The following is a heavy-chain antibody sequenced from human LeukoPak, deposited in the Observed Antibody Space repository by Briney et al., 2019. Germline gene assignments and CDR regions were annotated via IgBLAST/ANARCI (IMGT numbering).Heavy chain of an antibody. Sequence: GGSLRLSCAASGFTFSSYEMNWVRQAPGKGREWVSYISSSGSTIYYADSVKGRFTISRDNAKNSLYLQMNSLRAEDTAVYYCAREGDGQYYFDYWGQGTLVTVSS. CDR1: GFTFSSYE. CDR2: ISSSGSTI. CDR3: AREGDGQYYFDY. J-gene: IGHJ4*02. D-gene: IGHD5-24*01. V-gene: IGHV3-48*03.